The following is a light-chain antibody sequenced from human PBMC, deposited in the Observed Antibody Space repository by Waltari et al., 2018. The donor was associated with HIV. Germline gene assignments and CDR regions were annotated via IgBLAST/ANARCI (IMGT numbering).Light chain of an antibody. V-gene: IGKV4-1*01. J-gene: IGKJ4*01. CDR3: QQYYSTPLT. CDR2: WAS. Sequence: IVMTQSPDSLAVSLGERATINCKSSQSVFYNSNQKNYFAWYQQKPGQPPKMILYWASNRESGVPDRCSGSGSGTDFTLTISSLQAEDVAVYYCQQYYSTPLTFGGGTKVEIK. CDR1: QSVFYNSNQKNY.